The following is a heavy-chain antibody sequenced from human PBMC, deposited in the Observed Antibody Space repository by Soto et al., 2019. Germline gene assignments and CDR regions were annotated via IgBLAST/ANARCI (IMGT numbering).Heavy chain of an antibody. CDR3: AKAVGPTAPSSRVFDC. D-gene: IGHD1-26*01. J-gene: IGHJ4*02. CDR1: GFTFSNSA. Sequence: EVQVLESGGGLVQPGGSLRLSCAASGFTFSNSAMSWVRQAPGKGLEWVSVISGGRGDSTEYADSVKGRFSISRDNSRNTLYLQMSSLRADDTAVYYCAKAVGPTAPSSRVFDCCGQGTLVTVSS. V-gene: IGHV3-23*01. CDR2: ISGGRGDST.